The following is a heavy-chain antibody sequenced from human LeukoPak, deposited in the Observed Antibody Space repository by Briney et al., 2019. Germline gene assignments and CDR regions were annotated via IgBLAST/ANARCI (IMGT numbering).Heavy chain of an antibody. CDR2: IYYSGST. D-gene: IGHD3-3*01. Sequence: SETLSLTCTVSGGSISSSSYYWGWIRQPPGKGLEWIGSIYYSGSTYYNPSLKSRVTISVDTSKNQFSLKLSSVTAADTAVYYGARLGSKTRFLEWLSITPAHFDYWGQGTLVTVSS. CDR3: ARLGSKTRFLEWLSITPAHFDY. V-gene: IGHV4-39*01. CDR1: GGSISSSSYY. J-gene: IGHJ4*02.